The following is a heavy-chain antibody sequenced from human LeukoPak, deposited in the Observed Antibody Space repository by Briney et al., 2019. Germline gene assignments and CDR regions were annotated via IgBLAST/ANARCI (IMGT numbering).Heavy chain of an antibody. Sequence: GGSLRLSCAASGFTFSSYGIHWVRQAPGKGLEWVAFIRYDGNNKYYADSVKGRFTISRDNSKNTLYLQMNSLRAEDTAVYYCAKDPELRWLDYWGQGTLVTVSS. CDR3: AKDPELRWLDY. J-gene: IGHJ4*02. CDR2: IRYDGNNK. CDR1: GFTFSSYG. V-gene: IGHV3-30*02. D-gene: IGHD4-23*01.